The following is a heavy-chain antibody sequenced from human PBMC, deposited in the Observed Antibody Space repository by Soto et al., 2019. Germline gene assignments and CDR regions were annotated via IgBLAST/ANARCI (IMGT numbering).Heavy chain of an antibody. D-gene: IGHD6-19*01. V-gene: IGHV3-23*01. CDR1: GFTFSSHA. CDR3: AKVKYSSGYARGYFDS. CDR2: ITGSGGTT. J-gene: IGHJ4*02. Sequence: GGSLRLSCAVSGFTFSSHAMSWVRQAPGKGLEWVSGITGSGGTTYYADSVKGRFTVSRDSSKNTLFLQMNGLRAEDTAIYYCAKVKYSSGYARGYFDSWGQGTLVTVSS.